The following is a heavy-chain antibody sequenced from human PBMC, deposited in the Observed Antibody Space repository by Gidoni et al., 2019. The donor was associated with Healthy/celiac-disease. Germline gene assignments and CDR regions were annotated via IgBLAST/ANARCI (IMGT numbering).Heavy chain of an antibody. Sequence: QVQLVESGGGVVQPGWSLRLSCAASGFTFSSYAMHWVRQAPGKGLEVVAVISYDGSNKYYADSVKGRFTISRDNSKNTLYLQMNSLRAEDTAVYYCARGKDGANDAFDIWGQGTMVTVSS. CDR1: GFTFSSYA. CDR2: ISYDGSNK. CDR3: ARGKDGANDAFDI. V-gene: IGHV3-30-3*01. D-gene: IGHD3-16*01. J-gene: IGHJ3*02.